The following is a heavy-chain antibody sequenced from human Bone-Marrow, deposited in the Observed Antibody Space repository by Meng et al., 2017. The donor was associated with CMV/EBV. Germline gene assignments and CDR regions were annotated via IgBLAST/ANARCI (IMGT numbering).Heavy chain of an antibody. Sequence: GESLKISCAASGFTVSSNYMSWVRQAPGKGLEWVSVIYSGGSTYYADSVKGRFTISRDNSKNTLYLQMNSLRAEDTAVYYCALRKWLPRRKYNWFDPWGQGTLVTVSS. CDR1: GFTVSSNY. CDR2: IYSGGST. J-gene: IGHJ5*02. D-gene: IGHD3-22*01. CDR3: ALRKWLPRRKYNWFDP. V-gene: IGHV3-53*01.